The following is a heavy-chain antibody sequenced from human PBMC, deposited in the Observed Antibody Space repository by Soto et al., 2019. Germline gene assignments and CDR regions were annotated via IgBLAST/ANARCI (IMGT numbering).Heavy chain of an antibody. CDR1: GGSFSGYY. J-gene: IGHJ6*02. CDR2: INHSGST. CDR3: AREAKKRLGYYYIGLDV. D-gene: IGHD3-10*01. V-gene: IGHV4-34*01. Sequence: LSLTCAVYGGSFSGYYWSWIRQPPGKGLEWIGEINHSGSTNYNPSLKSRVTISVDTSKNQFSLRLTSVTAADTAVYYCAREAKKRLGYYYIGLDVWGQGTTVTVSS.